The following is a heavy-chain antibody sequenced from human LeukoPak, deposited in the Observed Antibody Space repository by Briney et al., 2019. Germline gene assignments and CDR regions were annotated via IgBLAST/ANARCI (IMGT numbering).Heavy chain of an antibody. J-gene: IGHJ3*02. D-gene: IGHD3-10*01. CDR1: GGSITSSSYY. V-gene: IGHV4-39*01. Sequence: SETLSLTCSVSGGSITSSSYYWGWIRQPPEKGLEWIGSIYYTGGTYYSPSLKSRVTISVDTSKNQFSLKLSSVTAADTAVYYCARVGGVRGVLDAFDIWGQGTMVTVSS. CDR2: IYYTGGT. CDR3: ARVGGVRGVLDAFDI.